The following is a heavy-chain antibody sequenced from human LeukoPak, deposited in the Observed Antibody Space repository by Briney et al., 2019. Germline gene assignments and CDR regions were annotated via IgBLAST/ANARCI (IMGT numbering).Heavy chain of an antibody. Sequence: GGSLRLSCAASGFTFSTYVMNWFRQAPGKGLEWVSTISVGAEYIFYADSVKGRFTISRDDSNNALYLQMHSLRAEDTALYYCASGPPFLKYFEYWGRGTLVTVSS. J-gene: IGHJ4*02. V-gene: IGHV3-23*01. CDR1: GFTFSTYV. D-gene: IGHD3-3*01. CDR3: ASGPPFLKYFEY. CDR2: ISVGAEYI.